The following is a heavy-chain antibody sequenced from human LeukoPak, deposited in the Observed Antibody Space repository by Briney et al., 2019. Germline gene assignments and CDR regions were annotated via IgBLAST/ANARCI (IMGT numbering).Heavy chain of an antibody. CDR1: GFTVSSNY. CDR3: ARTEGGSFFDAFDI. Sequence: GGSLRLSCAASGFTVSSNYMSWVRQAPGKGLEWVSVIYSGGSTYYADSVKGRFTISRDNSKNTLYLQMNSLRAEDTAVYYCARTEGGSFFDAFDIWGQGTMVTVSS. CDR2: IYSGGST. V-gene: IGHV3-66*01. D-gene: IGHD1-26*01. J-gene: IGHJ3*02.